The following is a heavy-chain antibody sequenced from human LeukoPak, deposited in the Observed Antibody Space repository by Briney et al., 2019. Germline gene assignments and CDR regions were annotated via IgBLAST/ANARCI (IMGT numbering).Heavy chain of an antibody. J-gene: IGHJ4*02. D-gene: IGHD3-16*02. CDR3: ARDSRYYDYVWGSYRRPTTPFDY. CDR2: ISAYNGNT. CDR1: GYTFTSYG. Sequence: GPSVKVSCKASGYTFTSYGISWVRQAPGQGLEWMGWISAYNGNTNYAQKLQGRVTMTTDTSTSTAYMGLRSLRSDDTAVYYCARDSRYYDYVWGSYRRPTTPFDYWGQGTLVTVSS. V-gene: IGHV1-18*01.